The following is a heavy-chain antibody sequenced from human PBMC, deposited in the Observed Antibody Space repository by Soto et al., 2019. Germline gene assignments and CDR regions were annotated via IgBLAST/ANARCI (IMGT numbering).Heavy chain of an antibody. D-gene: IGHD6-13*01. CDR1: GYTFSNFW. CDR3: ARSPRSSPYFDY. CDR2: IYPGDHET. J-gene: IGHJ4*02. Sequence: GESVKISCQCSGYTFSNFWIGWGRQLPGKGLEWMGIIYPGDHETRYSPSFHGKVTISADKSINTAYLQWNSLEASDTAFYFCARSPRSSPYFDYWGQGALVTVSS. V-gene: IGHV5-51*01.